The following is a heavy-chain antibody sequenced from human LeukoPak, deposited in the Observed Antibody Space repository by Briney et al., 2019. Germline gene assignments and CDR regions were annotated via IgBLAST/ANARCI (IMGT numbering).Heavy chain of an antibody. CDR3: VRHRAYCDGDCYSQYFDY. Sequence: PSETLSLTCSVSGGFISSGSYYWGWICQPPGKGLEWVGSISYSGNTNYNPSLKSRVTMSVDTSKNHFSLRLRSVTAADTAVFYCVRHRAYCDGDCYSQYFDYWGQGTLVTVSS. J-gene: IGHJ4*02. CDR1: GGFISSGSYY. CDR2: ISYSGNT. V-gene: IGHV4-39*01. D-gene: IGHD2-21*02.